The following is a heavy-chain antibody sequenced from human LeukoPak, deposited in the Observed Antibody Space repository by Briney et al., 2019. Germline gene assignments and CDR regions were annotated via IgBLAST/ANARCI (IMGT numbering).Heavy chain of an antibody. J-gene: IGHJ4*02. D-gene: IGHD2-2*01. CDR1: GFPLSSPA. V-gene: IGHV3-23*01. CDR2: LSGRGDRT. CDR3: AKDQPATKCSTSCPEPYYFDY. Sequence: GGPLRLSCAASGFPLSSPAMRGVPQPPGRGREGVSTLSGRGDRTYYADSVKGRFTISRDDSKNTLFLHMNSLRAEDTAVYYCAKDQPATKCSTSCPEPYYFDYWGQGTLVTVSS.